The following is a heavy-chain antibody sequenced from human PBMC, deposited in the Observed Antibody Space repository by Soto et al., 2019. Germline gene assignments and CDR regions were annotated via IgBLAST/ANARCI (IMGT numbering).Heavy chain of an antibody. V-gene: IGHV4-59*01. J-gene: IGHJ5*02. Sequence: PAETLSLTCTVSVGSISSYYWSWVRQPPGKGLEWIGYIYYSGSTNYNPSLKSRVTISVDTSKNQFSLKLSSVTAADTAVYYCARATRGYYGSGSRLNWFDPWGQGTLVTVSS. CDR3: ARATRGYYGSGSRLNWFDP. CDR2: IYYSGST. D-gene: IGHD3-10*01. CDR1: VGSISSYY.